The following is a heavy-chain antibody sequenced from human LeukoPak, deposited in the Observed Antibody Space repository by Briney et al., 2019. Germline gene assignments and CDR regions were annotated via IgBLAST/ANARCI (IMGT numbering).Heavy chain of an antibody. CDR3: ARGGIQLWFSSSRGNWFDP. Sequence: SETLSLTCTVSGGSISSYYWSWIRQPPGKGLEWIGRIYTSGSTNYNPSLKSRVTMSVDTSKNQFSLKLSSVTAADTAVYYCARGGIQLWFSSSRGNWFDPWGQGTLVTVSS. D-gene: IGHD5-18*01. CDR1: GGSISSYY. J-gene: IGHJ5*02. V-gene: IGHV4-4*07. CDR2: IYTSGST.